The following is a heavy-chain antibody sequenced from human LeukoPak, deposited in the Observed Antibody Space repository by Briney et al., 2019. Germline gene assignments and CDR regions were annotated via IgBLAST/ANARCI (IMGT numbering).Heavy chain of an antibody. CDR1: VGTFSSYA. V-gene: IGHV1-69*13. D-gene: IGHD3-3*01. CDR3: ARRRVDYDFWSVYFDWFDP. J-gene: IGHJ5*02. Sequence: SVKVSCKASVGTFSSYAISWVRQAPGQGLEWMGGIIPIFGTANYAQKFQGRVTITADESTSTAYMELSSLRSEDTAVYYCARRRVDYDFWSVYFDWFDPWGQGTLVTVSS. CDR2: IIPIFGTA.